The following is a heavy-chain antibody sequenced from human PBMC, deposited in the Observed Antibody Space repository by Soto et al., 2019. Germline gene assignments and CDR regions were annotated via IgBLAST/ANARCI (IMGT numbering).Heavy chain of an antibody. D-gene: IGHD1-26*01. CDR3: ARVAATKEKPPHFDY. V-gene: IGHV1-3*04. CDR2: INTFNGNT. J-gene: IGHJ4*02. Sequence: ASVKVSCKASGYTFTSYAMHWVRQAPGPRLEWIRWINTFNGNTKYSQKFQGRVTITRDTSASTAYMELSSLRSEDTAVYYCARVAATKEKPPHFDYWGQGTLVTVSS. CDR1: GYTFTSYA.